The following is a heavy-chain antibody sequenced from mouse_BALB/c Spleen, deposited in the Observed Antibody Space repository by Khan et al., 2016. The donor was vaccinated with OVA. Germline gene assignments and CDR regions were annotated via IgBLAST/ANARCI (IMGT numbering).Heavy chain of an antibody. CDR2: IYPGDGDT. J-gene: IGHJ2*01. CDR1: GYTFTSYW. CDR3: AKWGTNRYDVPDY. V-gene: IGHV1-87*01. D-gene: IGHD2-14*01. Sequence: QVQLQQSGAELARPGASVKLSCKASGYTFTSYWMQWVKQRPGQGLEWIGAIYPGDGDTRYTQKFKGKATLTADKSSSTAYMQLSSLTSEDAAVYYCAKWGTNRYDVPDYWGQGTTLTVSS.